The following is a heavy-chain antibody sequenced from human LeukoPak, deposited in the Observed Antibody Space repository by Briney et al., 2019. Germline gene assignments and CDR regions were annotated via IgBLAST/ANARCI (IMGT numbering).Heavy chain of an antibody. D-gene: IGHD5-12*01. CDR1: GGSFSGYY. V-gene: IGHV4-34*01. CDR2: INHSGST. Sequence: SETLSLTCAVYGGSFSGYYWSWIRQPPGKGLEWIGEINHSGSTNYNPSLKSRVTISVDTSKNQFSLKLSSVTAADTAVYYCAGRGWGMDAWGQGTTVTVSS. J-gene: IGHJ6*02. CDR3: AGRGWGMDA.